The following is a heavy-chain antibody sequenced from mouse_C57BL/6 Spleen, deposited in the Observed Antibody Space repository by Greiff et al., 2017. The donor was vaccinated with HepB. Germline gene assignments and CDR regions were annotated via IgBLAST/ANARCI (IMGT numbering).Heavy chain of an antibody. CDR1: GFTFTDYY. CDR3: ARSPYYGSSLDY. J-gene: IGHJ2*01. V-gene: IGHV7-3*01. CDR2: IRNKANGYTT. D-gene: IGHD1-1*01. Sequence: EVKVEESGGGLVQPGGSLSLSCAASGFTFTDYYMSWVRQPPGKALEWLGFIRNKANGYTTEYSASVKGRFTISRDNSQSILYLQMNALRAEDSATYYCARSPYYGSSLDYWGQGTTLTVSS.